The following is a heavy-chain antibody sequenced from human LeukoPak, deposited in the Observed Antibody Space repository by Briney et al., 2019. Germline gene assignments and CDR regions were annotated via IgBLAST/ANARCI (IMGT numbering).Heavy chain of an antibody. CDR3: ASLPGHSSGWSFDY. V-gene: IGHV1-69*04. Sequence: SVKVSCKASGGTFSSYAISWVRQAPGQGLEWMGRIIPILGIANYAQKFQGRVTITADKSTSTAYMELSSLRSEDTAVYYCASLPGHSSGWSFDYWGQGTLVTVSS. J-gene: IGHJ4*02. CDR1: GGTFSSYA. CDR2: IIPILGIA. D-gene: IGHD6-19*01.